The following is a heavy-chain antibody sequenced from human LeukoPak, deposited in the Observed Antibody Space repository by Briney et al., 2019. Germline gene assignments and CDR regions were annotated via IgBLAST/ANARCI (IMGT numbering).Heavy chain of an antibody. Sequence: GGSLRLSCAASGFIFRDYYMSWLRQAPGKGLEWISYISSGGSTIYYTDSVKGRFTISRDDAKNSLYLHMNNLRAEDTAVYYCAREGRLQPQYYFDYWGQGTLVTVSS. CDR1: GFIFRDYY. CDR2: ISSGGSTI. V-gene: IGHV3-11*01. J-gene: IGHJ4*02. D-gene: IGHD5-24*01. CDR3: AREGRLQPQYYFDY.